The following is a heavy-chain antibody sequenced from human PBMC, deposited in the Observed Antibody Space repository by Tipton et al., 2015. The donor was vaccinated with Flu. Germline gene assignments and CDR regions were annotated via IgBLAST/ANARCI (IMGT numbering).Heavy chain of an antibody. J-gene: IGHJ4*02. CDR1: GYTFTNYN. CDR2: VYPSGGRT. V-gene: IGHV1-46*01. CDR3: ARDFGSASYSIDY. Sequence: QVQLVQSGAEVKKPGASVKISCKASGYTFTNYNIHWVRQAPGQGLEWLGIVYPSGGRTSYSQTFQGRVSMTCDTSTTTIYMQLSSLQSEDTAMYYCARDFGSASYSIDYWGQGSPVTVPS. D-gene: IGHD3-10*01.